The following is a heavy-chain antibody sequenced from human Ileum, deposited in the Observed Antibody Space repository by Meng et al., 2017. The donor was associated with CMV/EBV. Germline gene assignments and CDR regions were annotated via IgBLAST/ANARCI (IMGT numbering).Heavy chain of an antibody. D-gene: IGHD1-14*01. CDR2: ISPIFRTS. V-gene: IGHV1-69*12. J-gene: IGHJ4*02. CDR1: GGTFSSNA. Sequence: QLHLVHAGAVVKKPGASGKVSREGSGGTFSSNAISWVRHAPGQGLEWMGVISPIFRTSNYAQKFQGRLTITADESTSTAYMELSSLTSGDTAVYYCATSGRGPKYYFNYWGQGTLVTVSS. CDR3: ATSGRGPKYYFNY.